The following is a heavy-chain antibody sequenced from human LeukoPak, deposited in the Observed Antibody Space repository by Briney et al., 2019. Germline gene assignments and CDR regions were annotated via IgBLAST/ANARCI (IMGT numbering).Heavy chain of an antibody. CDR3: ARVSGYDWESFYDY. CDR2: IYYSGST. D-gene: IGHD5-12*01. CDR1: GGSISSYY. Sequence: SETLSPTCTVSGGSISSYYWSWIRQPPGKGLEWIGYIYYSGSTNYNPSLKSRVTISVDTSKNQFSLKLSSVTAADTAVYYCARVSGYDWESFYDYWGQGTLVTVSS. V-gene: IGHV4-59*01. J-gene: IGHJ4*02.